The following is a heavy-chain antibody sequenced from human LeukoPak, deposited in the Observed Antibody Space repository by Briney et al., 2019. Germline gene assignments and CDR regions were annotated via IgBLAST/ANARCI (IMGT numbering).Heavy chain of an antibody. CDR2: ISYSGTT. Sequence: SETLPLTCTVSGGSISSTSYYWGWIRQPPGKGLEWIGSISYSGTTYYNPSLKSRVTISVDTSKNQFSLKLSSVTAADTAVYYCARLGYYGSGSYYNLNPIYYMDVWGKGTTVTISS. V-gene: IGHV4-39*07. CDR3: ARLGYYGSGSYYNLNPIYYMDV. D-gene: IGHD3-10*01. CDR1: GGSISSTSYY. J-gene: IGHJ6*03.